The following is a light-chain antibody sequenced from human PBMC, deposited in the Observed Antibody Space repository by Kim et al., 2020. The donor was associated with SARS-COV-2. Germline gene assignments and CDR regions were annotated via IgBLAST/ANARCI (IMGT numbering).Light chain of an antibody. CDR2: DVS. V-gene: IGLV2-14*03. CDR1: ISNIGGYNY. CDR3: SSYTGSGTLV. Sequence: GQSITIPCTGTISNIGGYNYVSWYQQHPGSAPKLIIYDVSNRPSGVSNRFSGSKSGNTASLTISGLQAEDEADYYCSSYTGSGTLVFGTGTKVTVL. J-gene: IGLJ1*01.